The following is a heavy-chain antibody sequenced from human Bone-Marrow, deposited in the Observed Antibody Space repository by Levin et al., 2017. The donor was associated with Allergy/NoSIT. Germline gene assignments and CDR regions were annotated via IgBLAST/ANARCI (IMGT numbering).Heavy chain of an antibody. Sequence: SVKVSCKASGGTFSSYAISWVRQAPGQGLEWMGGIIPIFGTANYAQKFQGRVTITADESTSTAYMELSSLRSEDTAVYYCARALVVVPAASYTYYFDYWGQGTLVTVSS. D-gene: IGHD2-2*01. V-gene: IGHV1-69*13. J-gene: IGHJ4*02. CDR2: IIPIFGTA. CDR1: GGTFSSYA. CDR3: ARALVVVPAASYTYYFDY.